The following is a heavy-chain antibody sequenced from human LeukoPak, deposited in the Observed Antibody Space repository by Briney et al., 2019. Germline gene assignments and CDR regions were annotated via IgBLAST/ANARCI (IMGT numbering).Heavy chain of an antibody. CDR2: ISSSGSTI. Sequence: GGSLRLSCAASGFTFSDYYMSWIRQAPGKGLEWISYISSSGSTIYYADPVKGRFTISRDNAKNSLYLQMNSLRAEDTAVYYCARALDYYYYMDVWGKGTTVTVSS. J-gene: IGHJ6*03. V-gene: IGHV3-11*04. CDR3: ARALDYYYYMDV. CDR1: GFTFSDYY.